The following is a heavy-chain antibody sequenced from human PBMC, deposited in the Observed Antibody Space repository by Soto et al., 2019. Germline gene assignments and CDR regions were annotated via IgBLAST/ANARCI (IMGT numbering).Heavy chain of an antibody. Sequence: PGGSLSVPGGPSGFTFPGNRLTWPRKPPGKGLEWVSSISSTTNYIYYGDSMKGRFTISRDNAKNSLYLEMNSLRAEDTAVYYCARESEDLTSNFDYWGQGTLVTVSS. CDR3: ARESEDLTSNFDY. CDR1: GFTFPGNR. CDR2: ISSTTNYI. J-gene: IGHJ4*02. V-gene: IGHV3-21*06.